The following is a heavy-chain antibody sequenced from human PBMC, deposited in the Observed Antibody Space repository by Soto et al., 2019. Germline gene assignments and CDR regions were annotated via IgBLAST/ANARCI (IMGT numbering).Heavy chain of an antibody. CDR1: GGSISSGGYY. J-gene: IGHJ5*02. Sequence: QVQLQESGPGLVKPSQTLSLTCTFSGGSISSGGYYWSWIRQHPGKGLEWIGYIYYSGSTYYNPSLKSRVTLSVDTSKNQFSQKLRSVTAADTAVYYCARANQLAHLDPWGQGTLVTVSS. CDR2: IYYSGST. V-gene: IGHV4-31*03. CDR3: ARANQLAHLDP. D-gene: IGHD2-2*01.